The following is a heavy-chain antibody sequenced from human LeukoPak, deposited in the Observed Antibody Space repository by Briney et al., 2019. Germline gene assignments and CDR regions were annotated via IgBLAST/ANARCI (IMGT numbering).Heavy chain of an antibody. D-gene: IGHD3-10*01. V-gene: IGHV1-3*01. CDR2: INGDNGNT. CDR3: ARSSSGTYHY. CDR1: GYTFPSYT. Sequence: ASVKVSSKTSGYTFPSYTMHWLRQAPGQSPEWMGSINGDNGNTKYSEKFQDRVTFTRDTSASSAYMELSSLRSEDAAVYYCARSSSGTYHYWGQGTLVTVSS. J-gene: IGHJ4*02.